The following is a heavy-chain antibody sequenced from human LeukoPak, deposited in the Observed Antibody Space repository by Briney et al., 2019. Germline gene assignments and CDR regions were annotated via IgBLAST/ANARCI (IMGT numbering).Heavy chain of an antibody. Sequence: GESLKISCKGSGYSFTSYWIGWVRQMPGKGLEWMGIIYPGDSDTRYSPSFQGQATISADKSISTAYLQWSSLKASDTAMYYCARTSGSYPRGYNWFDPWGQGTLVTVSS. CDR1: GYSFTSYW. V-gene: IGHV5-51*01. CDR2: IYPGDSDT. J-gene: IGHJ5*02. CDR3: ARTSGSYPRGYNWFDP. D-gene: IGHD1-26*01.